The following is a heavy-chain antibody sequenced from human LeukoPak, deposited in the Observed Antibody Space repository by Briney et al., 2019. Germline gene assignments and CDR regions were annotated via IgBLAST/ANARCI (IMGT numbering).Heavy chain of an antibody. CDR2: MNPNSGNT. Sequence: ASVKVSCKASGYTFTSYDINWVRQATGQGLEWMGWMNPNSGNTGYAQKFQGRVTMTRNASISTAYMELSSLRSEDTAVYYCARALDCYGRPTSYWYYCMDVWGKGTTVTVSS. J-gene: IGHJ6*03. V-gene: IGHV1-8*01. CDR3: ARALDCYGRPTSYWYYCMDV. CDR1: GYTFTSYD. D-gene: IGHD2-21*01.